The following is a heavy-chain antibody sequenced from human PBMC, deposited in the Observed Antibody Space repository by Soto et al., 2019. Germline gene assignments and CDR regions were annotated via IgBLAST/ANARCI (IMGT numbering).Heavy chain of an antibody. CDR1: GFTFDDYA. J-gene: IGHJ5*02. V-gene: IGHV3-9*01. CDR2: ISWNSANI. D-gene: IGHD3-10*01. CDR3: TRDAPRDISARGWFDP. Sequence: GGSLRLSCTASGFTFDDYAMHWVRQGPGKGLEWVSGISWNSANIFYEDSVKGRFTISRDNAKNSFSLQMNSLRAEDTAVYYCTRDAPRDISARGWFDPWGPGTLVTVSS.